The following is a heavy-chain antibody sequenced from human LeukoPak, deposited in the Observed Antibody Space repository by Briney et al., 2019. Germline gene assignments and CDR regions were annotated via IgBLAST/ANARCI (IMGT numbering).Heavy chain of an antibody. CDR3: ARGLPGGGSDCYPLDY. Sequence: GGSLRLSCAASRFTVTTNYMIWVRQAPGKGLEWVSIIYSGGSTYYADSVKGRFTISRDNFRNMLHLQMNSLRVDDTAVYYCARGLPGGGSDCYPLDYWGQGTPVTVSS. D-gene: IGHD2-21*02. J-gene: IGHJ4*02. CDR1: RFTVTTNY. CDR2: IYSGGST. V-gene: IGHV3-66*01.